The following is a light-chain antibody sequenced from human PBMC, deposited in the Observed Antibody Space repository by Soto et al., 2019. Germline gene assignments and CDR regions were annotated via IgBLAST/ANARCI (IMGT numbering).Light chain of an antibody. CDR2: GAS. Sequence: IVVTQSPYSLSVSPGETATLSCRASQSLNTDLAWYQQKPGQAPRLLLYGASTRATGISTRFSGGGSGTEFTLTISGLQSEDSAVYYCQQYKSWPPITFGQGTRLEIK. CDR3: QQYKSWPPIT. V-gene: IGKV3-15*01. CDR1: QSLNTD. J-gene: IGKJ5*01.